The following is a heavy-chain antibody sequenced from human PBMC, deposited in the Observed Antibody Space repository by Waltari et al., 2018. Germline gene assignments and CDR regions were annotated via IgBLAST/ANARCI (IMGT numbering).Heavy chain of an antibody. J-gene: IGHJ4*02. CDR3: AKDRGYSMYYFDY. D-gene: IGHD5-12*01. Sequence: EVQLLESGGGLVQPGGSLRLSCAASGFTFSSYAMSWVRQAPGKGLEWVSVIYSGGSTYYADSVKGRFTISRDNSKNTLYLQMNSLRAEDTAVYYCAKDRGYSMYYFDYWGQGTLVTVSS. CDR2: IYSGGST. CDR1: GFTFSSYA. V-gene: IGHV3-23*03.